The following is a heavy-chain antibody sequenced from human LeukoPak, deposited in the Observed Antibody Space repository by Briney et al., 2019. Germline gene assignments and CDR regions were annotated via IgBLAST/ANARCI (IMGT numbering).Heavy chain of an antibody. V-gene: IGHV1-69*05. Sequence: SVKVSCKASGYTFTGYYIHWVRQAPGQGLEWMGGIIPIFGTANYAQKFQGRVTITTDESTSTAYMELSSLRSEDTAVYYCAREPRSGVENGAFDIWGQGTMVTVSS. CDR1: GYTFTGYY. CDR3: AREPRSGVENGAFDI. CDR2: IIPIFGTA. J-gene: IGHJ3*02. D-gene: IGHD3-3*01.